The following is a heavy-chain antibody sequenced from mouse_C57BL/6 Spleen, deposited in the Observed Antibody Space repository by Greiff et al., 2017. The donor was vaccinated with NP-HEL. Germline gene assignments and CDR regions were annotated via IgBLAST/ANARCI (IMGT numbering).Heavy chain of an antibody. D-gene: IGHD5-1-1*01. CDR2: INYDGSST. Sequence: EVHLVESEGGLVQPGSSMKLSCTASGFTFSDYYMAWVRQVPEKGLEWVANINYDGSSTYYLDSLKSRFIISRDNAKNILYLQMSSLKSEDTATYYCARDSNTRGYFDVWGTGTTVTVSS. V-gene: IGHV5-16*01. J-gene: IGHJ1*03. CDR1: GFTFSDYY. CDR3: ARDSNTRGYFDV.